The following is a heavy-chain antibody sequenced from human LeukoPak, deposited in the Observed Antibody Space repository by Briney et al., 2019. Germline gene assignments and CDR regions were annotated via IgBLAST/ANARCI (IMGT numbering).Heavy chain of an antibody. CDR2: ISAYNGNT. J-gene: IGHJ5*02. CDR1: GYTFTSYG. Sequence: RASVKVSCKASGYTFTSYGISWVRQAPGQGLEWMGWISAYNGNTNYAQKLQGRVTMTTDTSTSTAYMELRSLRSDDTAVYYCARGPREVFDESDWFDPWGQGTLVTVSS. V-gene: IGHV1-18*01. D-gene: IGHD3-3*01. CDR3: ARGPREVFDESDWFDP.